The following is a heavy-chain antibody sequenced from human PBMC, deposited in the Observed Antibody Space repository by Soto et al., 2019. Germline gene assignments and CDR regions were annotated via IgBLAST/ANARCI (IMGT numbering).Heavy chain of an antibody. D-gene: IGHD6-19*01. V-gene: IGHV3-48*01. CDR1: GFKFINYG. CDR2: ISSSSSTI. CDR3: ARDPGIAVAGTSSY. Sequence: GGSLRLSSRASGFKFINYGMHWVRQAKGKGLEWVSYISSSSSTIYYADSVKGRFTISRDNAKNSLYLQMNSLRAEDTAVYYCARDPGIAVAGTSSYWGQGTLVTVSS. J-gene: IGHJ4*02.